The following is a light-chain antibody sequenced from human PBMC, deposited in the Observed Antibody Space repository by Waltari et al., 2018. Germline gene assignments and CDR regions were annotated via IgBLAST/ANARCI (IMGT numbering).Light chain of an antibody. J-gene: IGLJ1*01. CDR1: RSDVGGYNY. V-gene: IGLV2-11*02. Sequence: QSALTQPRSVSGSPGQSVTISCTGTRSDVGGYNYVPWYQQHPGKAPKLMIYDVTKRPSGVPDRFSGSKSGNTASLTISGLQAEDEADYSCCSYAGSYTFVFGTGTKVTVL. CDR3: CSYAGSYTFV. CDR2: DVT.